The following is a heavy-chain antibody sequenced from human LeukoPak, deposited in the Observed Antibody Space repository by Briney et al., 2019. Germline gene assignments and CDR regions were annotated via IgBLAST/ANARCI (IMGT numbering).Heavy chain of an antibody. J-gene: IGHJ3*02. V-gene: IGHV3-11*01. Sequence: PGGSLRLSCAASGFTFSDYYMSWIRQAPGKGLEWAAYISSGTYYADSVKGRFTISRDNAKNSLYLQMNSLRAEDTAVYYCARERFPYDFWSGYGAFDIWGQGTMVTVSS. CDR2: ISSGT. D-gene: IGHD3-3*01. CDR3: ARERFPYDFWSGYGAFDI. CDR1: GFTFSDYY.